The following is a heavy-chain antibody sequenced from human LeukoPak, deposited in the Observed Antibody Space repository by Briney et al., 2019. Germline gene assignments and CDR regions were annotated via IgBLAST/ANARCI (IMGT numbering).Heavy chain of an antibody. CDR2: INTNTGNP. CDR1: GYTFTTYA. Sequence: ASVKVSCKASGYTFTTYAMNWVRQAPGQGLEWVGWINTNTGNPTYAQGFTGRFVFSLDTSVTTAYLQISSLKSEDTAMYYCARGGLVRYLAADAFDIWGQGTMVTVSS. CDR3: ARGGLVRYLAADAFDI. V-gene: IGHV7-4-1*02. J-gene: IGHJ3*02. D-gene: IGHD3-9*01.